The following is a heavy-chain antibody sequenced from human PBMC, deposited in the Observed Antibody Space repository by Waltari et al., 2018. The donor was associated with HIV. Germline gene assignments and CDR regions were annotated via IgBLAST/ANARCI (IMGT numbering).Heavy chain of an antibody. V-gene: IGHV4-39*02. D-gene: IGHD6-19*01. Sequence: QLQLQESGPGLVKPSETLSLTCTVSGDSISSRTYYWGWIRQPPGKWLEWIGSVCSGVTPYYSPSLKRRGVMSVDTSKNHFSLRLSSVTAADTAVYFCASSGSSTLDNWGQGTLVCVSS. CDR1: GDSISSRTYY. CDR2: VCSGVTP. CDR3: ASSGSSTLDN. J-gene: IGHJ4*02.